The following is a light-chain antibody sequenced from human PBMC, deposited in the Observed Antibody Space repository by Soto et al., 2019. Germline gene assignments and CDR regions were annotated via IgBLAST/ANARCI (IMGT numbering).Light chain of an antibody. CDR3: QQYNNWPRT. CDR2: GVS. J-gene: IGKJ3*01. Sequence: EIVMTQSPATLSVSPGERATLSCRASQSVSSNLAWYQQKPGQAPRLLLYGVSTRATGIPARFSVSGSGTEFTLTISSLQSEDFAVYYCQQYNNWPRTFGPGTKVDFK. CDR1: QSVSSN. V-gene: IGKV3D-15*01.